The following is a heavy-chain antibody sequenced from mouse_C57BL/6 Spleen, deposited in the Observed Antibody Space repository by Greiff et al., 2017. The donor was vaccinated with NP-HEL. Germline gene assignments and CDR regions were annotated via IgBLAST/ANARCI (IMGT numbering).Heavy chain of an antibody. Sequence: VQLQESGPELVKPGASVKISCKASGYAFSSSWMNWVKQRPGKGLEWIGRIYPGDGGTNYNGKFKGKATLTADKSSSTAYMQLSSLTSEDSAVYFCAREITGFMFAYWGQGTLVTVSA. V-gene: IGHV1-82*01. CDR2: IYPGDGGT. CDR1: GYAFSSSW. D-gene: IGHD4-1*01. J-gene: IGHJ3*01. CDR3: AREITGFMFAY.